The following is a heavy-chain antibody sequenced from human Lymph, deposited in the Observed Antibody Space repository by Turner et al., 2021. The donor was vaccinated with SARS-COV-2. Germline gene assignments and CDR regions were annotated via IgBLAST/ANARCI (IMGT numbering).Heavy chain of an antibody. Sequence: EVQLVESGGGLVQPGRYLALSCAASGFTFDDYAMHWFRQAPGKGLEWVSGINWSGGSIAYADSVKGRFTISRDNPKNSLYLQMNSLRAEDTAFYYCAKDLAGTYYSSFDYWGQGTLVTVSS. V-gene: IGHV3-9*01. CDR3: AKDLAGTYYSSFDY. J-gene: IGHJ4*02. CDR2: INWSGGSI. CDR1: GFTFDDYA. D-gene: IGHD1-26*01.